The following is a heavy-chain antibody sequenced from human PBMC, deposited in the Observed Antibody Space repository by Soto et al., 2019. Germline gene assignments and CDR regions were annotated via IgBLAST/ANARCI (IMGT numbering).Heavy chain of an antibody. V-gene: IGHV3-7*01. Sequence: VGSLRLSCAASGFTFSSYWMSWVRQAPGKGLEWVANIKQDGSEKYYVDSVKGRFTISRDNAKNSLYLQMNSLRAEDTAVYYCAREGSGWYGVLDYWGQGTLVTVSS. J-gene: IGHJ4*02. CDR1: GFTFSSYW. CDR3: AREGSGWYGVLDY. D-gene: IGHD6-19*01. CDR2: IKQDGSEK.